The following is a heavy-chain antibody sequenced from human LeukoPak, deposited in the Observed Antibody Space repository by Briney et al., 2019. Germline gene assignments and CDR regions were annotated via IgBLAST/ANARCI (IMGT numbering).Heavy chain of an antibody. J-gene: IGHJ5*02. CDR3: ARVGMVRGVHS. V-gene: IGHV4-59*12. D-gene: IGHD3-10*01. Sequence: SETLSLTCTVSGGSISSYYWSWIRQPPGKGLEWIGYISNSGSTNYNPSLKSRVTISADTSKNQFSLKLSSVTAADTAVYYCARVGMVRGVHSWGQGTLVTVSS. CDR2: ISNSGST. CDR1: GGSISSYY.